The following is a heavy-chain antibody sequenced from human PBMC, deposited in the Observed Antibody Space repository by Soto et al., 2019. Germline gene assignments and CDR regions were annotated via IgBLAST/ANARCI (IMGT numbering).Heavy chain of an antibody. Sequence: QVQLVQSGAEVKKPGSSVKVSCKASGGTFSSYTISWVRQSPGQGLEWMGRIIPILGIANYAQKFQGRVTITADKSTSTAYMELSSMRSEDTAVYYCASGAGTPQCNYYYYKGVWGKGTTVTVSS. D-gene: IGHD1-26*01. CDR3: ASGAGTPQCNYYYYKGV. CDR1: GGTFSSYT. J-gene: IGHJ6*03. CDR2: IIPILGIA. V-gene: IGHV1-69*02.